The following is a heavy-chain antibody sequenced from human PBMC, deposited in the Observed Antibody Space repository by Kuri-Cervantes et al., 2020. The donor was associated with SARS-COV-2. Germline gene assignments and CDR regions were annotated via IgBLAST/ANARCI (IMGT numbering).Heavy chain of an antibody. Sequence: ASVKVSCKASGYTFTSYGISWVRQAPGQGLEWMGWINPNSGGTNYAQKLQGRVTMTTDTSTSTAYMELRSLRSDDTAVYYCARENYIGTGGRIHNWFDPWGQGTLVTVSS. D-gene: IGHD7-27*01. CDR1: GYTFTSYG. V-gene: IGHV1-18*01. CDR3: ARENYIGTGGRIHNWFDP. CDR2: INPNSGGT. J-gene: IGHJ5*02.